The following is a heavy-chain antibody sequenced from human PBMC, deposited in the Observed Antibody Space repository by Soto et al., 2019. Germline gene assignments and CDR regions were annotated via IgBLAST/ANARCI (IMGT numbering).Heavy chain of an antibody. CDR2: IYYSGST. D-gene: IGHD5-12*01. V-gene: IGHV4-59*01. Sequence: QVQLQESGPGLVKPSETLSLTCTVSGGSISSYYWSWIRQPPGKGLEWIGYIYYSGSTNYNPSLKSRVTISVDTSKNQCSLKLISVTAADTAVYYCARESPWIKRGMDVWGQGTTVTVSS. CDR1: GGSISSYY. J-gene: IGHJ6*02. CDR3: ARESPWIKRGMDV.